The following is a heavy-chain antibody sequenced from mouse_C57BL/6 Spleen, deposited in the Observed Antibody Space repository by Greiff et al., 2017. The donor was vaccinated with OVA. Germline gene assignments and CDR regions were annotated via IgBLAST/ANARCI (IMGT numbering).Heavy chain of an antibody. Sequence: EVQLQQSGPVLVKPGASVKMSCKASGYTFTDYYMNWVKQSHGKSLEWIGVINPYNGGTSYNQKFKGKATLTVDKSSSTAYMELNSLTSEDSAVYYCARAAQATGAMDYWGQGTSVTVSS. J-gene: IGHJ4*01. CDR2: INPYNGGT. CDR1: GYTFTDYY. CDR3: ARAAQATGAMDY. D-gene: IGHD3-2*02. V-gene: IGHV1-19*01.